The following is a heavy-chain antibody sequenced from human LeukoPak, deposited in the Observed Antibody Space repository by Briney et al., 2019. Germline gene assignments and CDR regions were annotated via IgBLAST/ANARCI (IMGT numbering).Heavy chain of an antibody. CDR3: ARVDPDYGGNSGIDY. J-gene: IGHJ4*02. CDR1: GFNFSSYE. D-gene: IGHD4-23*01. Sequence: TGGSLRLSCAASGFNFSSYEMNWVRQAPGKGLEWVSYISSSGSTIYYADSVKGRFTISRDNAKNSLYLQMNSLRAEDTAVYYCARVDPDYGGNSGIDYWGQGTLVTVSS. CDR2: ISSSGSTI. V-gene: IGHV3-48*03.